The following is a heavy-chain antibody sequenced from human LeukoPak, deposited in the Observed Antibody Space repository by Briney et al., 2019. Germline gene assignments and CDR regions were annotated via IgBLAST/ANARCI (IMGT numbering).Heavy chain of an antibody. J-gene: IGHJ4*02. CDR2: IYYSGST. CDR1: GGSIGSASYY. Sequence: SETLSLTCTVSGGSIGSASYYWSWIRQPAGKGLEWIGRIYYSGSTYYNPSLKSRVTISVDTSKNQFSLKLSSVTAADTAVYYCARVAYDSSHYWGQGTLVTVSS. V-gene: IGHV4-39*07. CDR3: ARVAYDSSHY. D-gene: IGHD3-22*01.